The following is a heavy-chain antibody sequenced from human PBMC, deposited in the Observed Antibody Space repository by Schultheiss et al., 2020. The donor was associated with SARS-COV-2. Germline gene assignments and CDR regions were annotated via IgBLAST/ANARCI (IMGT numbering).Heavy chain of an antibody. V-gene: IGHV4-59*08. D-gene: IGHD3/OR15-3a*01. CDR2: IYYSGST. CDR1: GGSISSYY. Sequence: SQTLSLTCTVSGGSISSYYWSWIRQPPGKGLEWIGYIYYSGSTNYNPSLKSRVTISIDTSNNQFSLKLSSVTAADTAVYYCARRGLSSDAFDIWGQGTMVTVSS. CDR3: ARRGLSSDAFDI. J-gene: IGHJ3*02.